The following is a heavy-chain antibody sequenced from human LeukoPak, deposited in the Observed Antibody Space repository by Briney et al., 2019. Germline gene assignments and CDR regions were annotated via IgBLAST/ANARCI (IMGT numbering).Heavy chain of an antibody. CDR1: GGSISSYY. CDR2: IYTSRST. D-gene: IGHD2-2*01. CDR3: ARAVVPAAIRSIDYYYYYMDV. J-gene: IGHJ6*03. Sequence: SETLSLTCTVSGGSISSYYWSWIRQPPGKGLEWIGRIYTSRSTNYNPSLKSRVTISVDKSKNQFSLKLSSVTAADTAVYYCARAVVPAAIRSIDYYYYYMDVWGKGTTVTVSS. V-gene: IGHV4-4*07.